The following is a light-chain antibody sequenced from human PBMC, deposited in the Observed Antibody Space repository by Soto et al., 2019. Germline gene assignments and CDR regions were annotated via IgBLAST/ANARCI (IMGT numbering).Light chain of an antibody. CDR3: QQYNSYWT. CDR2: KAS. V-gene: IGKV1-5*03. Sequence: DIQMTQSPSTLSASVGDRVTITCRASQSISSWLAWYQQKPGKAPKLLIYKASSLASGVPSRFSGSGSGTEFTLTISSLQPDDFATYYCQQYNSYWTFGQGTKVEIQ. J-gene: IGKJ1*01. CDR1: QSISSW.